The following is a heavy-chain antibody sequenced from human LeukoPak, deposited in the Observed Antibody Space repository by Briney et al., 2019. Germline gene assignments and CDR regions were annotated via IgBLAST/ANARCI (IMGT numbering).Heavy chain of an antibody. V-gene: IGHV4-39*01. CDR1: GDSISSSNYY. D-gene: IGHD6-13*01. J-gene: IGHJ5*02. CDR2: IYYSGST. CDR3: ARRVAAAGTAFDP. Sequence: SETLSLTCTGSGDSISSSNYYWGWIRQPPGKGLEWIGSIYYSGSTYYNPSLKSRVTISVDTSKNQFSLKLSSVTAADTAVYYCARRVAAAGTAFDPWGQGTLVTVSS.